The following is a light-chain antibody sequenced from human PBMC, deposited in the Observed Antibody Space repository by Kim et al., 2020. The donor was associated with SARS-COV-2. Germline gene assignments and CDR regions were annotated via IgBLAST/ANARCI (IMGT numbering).Light chain of an antibody. CDR1: QGISSW. Sequence: DIQMTQSPSSLSVSVGDRVTITCRASQGISSWLAWYQQKPEKAPKCLIYAASSLQSGVPSRFSGSGSGTDFTLTISNLQPEDFATYYCQQYDSYPRTFGQGTRVDIK. V-gene: IGKV1D-16*01. J-gene: IGKJ1*01. CDR3: QQYDSYPRT. CDR2: AAS.